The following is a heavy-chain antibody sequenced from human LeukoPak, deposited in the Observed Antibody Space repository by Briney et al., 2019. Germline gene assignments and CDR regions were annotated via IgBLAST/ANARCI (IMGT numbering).Heavy chain of an antibody. V-gene: IGHV3-33*01. CDR2: IWHDGSNK. CDR1: GFSFRTYG. D-gene: IGHD3-22*01. Sequence: PGTSLRLSCAASGFSFRTYGMHWVRQAPGKGLEWVAVIWHDGSNKYYADSVKGRFTISRDNSKNTLYLQMNSLRAEDTAVYYCARRGGYYDSSGYYRDYWGQGTLVTVSS. J-gene: IGHJ4*02. CDR3: ARRGGYYDSSGYYRDY.